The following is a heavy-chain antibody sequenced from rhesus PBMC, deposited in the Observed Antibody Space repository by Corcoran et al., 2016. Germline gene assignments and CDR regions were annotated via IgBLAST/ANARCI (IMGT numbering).Heavy chain of an antibody. CDR2: IRSGGRT. CDR3: ARHVEYSWNYRVDY. D-gene: IGHD1-1-1*01. CDR1: GGSVSGYW. V-gene: IGHV4-165*01. Sequence: QVQLQQWGEGLVKPSETLSLTCAVYGGSVSGYWWGWIRQPPGKGLEWIGHIRSGGRTNNNPSVKSRVTISIDTSKNQFSLKLSAVTAADTAVYYCARHVEYSWNYRVDYWGQGVLVTVSS. J-gene: IGHJ4*01.